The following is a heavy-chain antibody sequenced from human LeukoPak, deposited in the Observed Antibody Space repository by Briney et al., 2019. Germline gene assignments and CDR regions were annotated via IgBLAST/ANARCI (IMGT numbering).Heavy chain of an antibody. CDR2: ISSSSSYI. D-gene: IGHD6-13*01. Sequence: GGSLRLSCAASGFTFSSHSMNWVRQAPGKGLEWVSSISSSSSYIYYADSVKGRFTISRDNAKNSLYLQMNSLRAEDTAVYYCARDSSSWYFDYWGQGTWSPSPQ. CDR3: ARDSSSWYFDY. V-gene: IGHV3-21*01. CDR1: GFTFSSHS. J-gene: IGHJ4*02.